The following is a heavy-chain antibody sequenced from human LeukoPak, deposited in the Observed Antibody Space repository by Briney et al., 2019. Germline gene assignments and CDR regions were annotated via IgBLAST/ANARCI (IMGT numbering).Heavy chain of an antibody. V-gene: IGHV3-30*18. CDR1: GFTFSSYG. D-gene: IGHD3-22*01. CDR2: ISYDGSNK. CDR3: AKRGYYDSSGYLDY. Sequence: GGSLRLSCAASGFTFSSYGMHWVRQAPGKGLEWVAVISYDGSNKYYADSVKGRFTISRDNSKNTPYLQMNSLRAEDTAVYYCAKRGYYDSSGYLDYWGQGTLVTVSS. J-gene: IGHJ4*02.